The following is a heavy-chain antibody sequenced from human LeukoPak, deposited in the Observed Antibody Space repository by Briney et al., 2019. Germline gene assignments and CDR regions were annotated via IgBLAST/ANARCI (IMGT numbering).Heavy chain of an antibody. V-gene: IGHV1-18*01. J-gene: IGHJ5*02. Sequence: ASVKVSCKAYGYTFTSYGISWVRQAAGQGLEWMGWISAYNGNTNYAQKLQGRVTMTTDTSTSTAYMELWSLRSDDTPVYYCARTTLRWLVLLEYWFDPWGQGTLVTVSS. CDR2: ISAYNGNT. D-gene: IGHD6-19*01. CDR1: GYTFTSYG. CDR3: ARTTLRWLVLLEYWFDP.